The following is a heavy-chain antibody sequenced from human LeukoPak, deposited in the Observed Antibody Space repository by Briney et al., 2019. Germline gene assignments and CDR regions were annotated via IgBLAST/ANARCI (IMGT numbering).Heavy chain of an antibody. Sequence: ASVKVSCKASGYTFTGYYMHWVRQAPGQGLEWMGWINPNSGGTNYAQKFQGRVTMTRDTSISTAYTELSRLRSDDTAVYYCARDLDRDYYDSSGTYYFDYWGQGTLVTVSS. CDR2: INPNSGGT. CDR3: ARDLDRDYYDSSGTYYFDY. CDR1: GYTFTGYY. V-gene: IGHV1-2*02. D-gene: IGHD3-22*01. J-gene: IGHJ4*02.